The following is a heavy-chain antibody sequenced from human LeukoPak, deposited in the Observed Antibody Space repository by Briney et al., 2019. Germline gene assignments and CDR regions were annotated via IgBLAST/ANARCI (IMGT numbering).Heavy chain of an antibody. Sequence: GGSLRLSCAASGFSFSYYWMSWVRQAPGKGLEWVANIKQDGSEKYYVDSVKGRFTISRDNAKKSLYLQMNSLRAEDTAAYYCARDAEVGTLFGVLSRYNWFDPWGQGALVTVSS. CDR2: IKQDGSEK. CDR3: ARDAEVGTLFGVLSRYNWFDP. D-gene: IGHD3-3*01. J-gene: IGHJ5*02. V-gene: IGHV3-7*01. CDR1: GFSFSYYW.